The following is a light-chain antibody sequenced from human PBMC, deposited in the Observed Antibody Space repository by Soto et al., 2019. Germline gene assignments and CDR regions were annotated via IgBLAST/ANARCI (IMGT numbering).Light chain of an antibody. CDR2: GAS. V-gene: IGKV3-20*01. CDR3: QQYGSSPPIT. CDR1: QSVSSSY. Sequence: IVLTQSPGTLPLSPGERATLSCRASQSVSSSYLAWYQQKPGQAPRLLIYGASSRATGIPDRFSGSGSGTDFTLTISRLEPEDFAVYYCQQYGSSPPITFGQGTRLESK. J-gene: IGKJ5*01.